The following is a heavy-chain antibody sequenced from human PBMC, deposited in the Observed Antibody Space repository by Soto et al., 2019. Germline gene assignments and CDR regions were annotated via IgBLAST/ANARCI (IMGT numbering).Heavy chain of an antibody. Sequence: SETLSLTCTVSGGSISSSSYYWGWIRQPPGKGLEWIGSIYYSGSTYYNPSLKSRVTISVDTSKNQFSLKLSSVTAADTAVYYCARRFYSSSWSYAFDIWGQWTMVNVSS. CDR1: GGSISSSSYY. CDR3: ARRFYSSSWSYAFDI. CDR2: IYYSGST. J-gene: IGHJ3*02. D-gene: IGHD6-13*01. V-gene: IGHV4-39*01.